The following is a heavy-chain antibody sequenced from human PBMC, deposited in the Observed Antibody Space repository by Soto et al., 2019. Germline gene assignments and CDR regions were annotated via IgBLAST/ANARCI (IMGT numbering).Heavy chain of an antibody. CDR2: INAGNGKT. CDR3: ATLLSGDYGDY. J-gene: IGHJ4*02. Sequence: ASVKVSCKASGYTFTSYAMHWVRQAPGQRLEWMGWINAGNGKTKYSQKFQGRVTMTKDTSTDTAYMELSSLRSEDTAVYYCATLLSGDYGDYWGQGTLVTVSS. D-gene: IGHD1-26*01. CDR1: GYTFTSYA. V-gene: IGHV1-3*01.